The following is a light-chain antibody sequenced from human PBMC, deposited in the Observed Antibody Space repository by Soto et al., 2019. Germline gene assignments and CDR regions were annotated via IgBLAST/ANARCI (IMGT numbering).Light chain of an antibody. CDR1: SSDVGGYNY. Sequence: QSALTQPASVSGSPGQSITISCTGTSSDVGGYNYVSWYQQHPGKAPKLMIYDVSNRPSGVSNRFSGSKSGNTASLTISGLQAEDEAGYSCSSYTSSSTLVYVFGTGTKLTVL. CDR2: DVS. J-gene: IGLJ1*01. V-gene: IGLV2-14*01. CDR3: SSYTSSSTLVYV.